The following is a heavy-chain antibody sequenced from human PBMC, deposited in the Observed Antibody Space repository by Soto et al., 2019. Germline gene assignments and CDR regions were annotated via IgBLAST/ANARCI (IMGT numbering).Heavy chain of an antibody. J-gene: IGHJ6*03. Sequence: ASVKVSFKASGYTFTSYGISWVRQAPGQGLEWMGWISAYNGNTNYAQKLQGRVTMTTDTSTSTAYMELRSLRSDDTAVYYCARERPGGGSSWYVGYYYYMDVWGKGTKVTVSS. CDR3: ARERPGGGSSWYVGYYYYMDV. CDR2: ISAYNGNT. D-gene: IGHD6-13*01. V-gene: IGHV1-18*01. CDR1: GYTFTSYG.